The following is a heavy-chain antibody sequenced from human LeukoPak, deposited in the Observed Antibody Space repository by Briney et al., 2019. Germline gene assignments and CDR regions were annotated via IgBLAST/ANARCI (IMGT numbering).Heavy chain of an antibody. Sequence: PGGSLRLSCAASGFTHSSYAMHWVRQAAGKGLEWVAVMSYDGSNKFYADSVKGRFTISRDNSKNTLYLQMNSLRAEDTAVYYCARDAIPLENSNTWYDYWGQGTLVIVSS. D-gene: IGHD6-13*01. V-gene: IGHV3-30-3*01. J-gene: IGHJ4*02. CDR3: ARDAIPLENSNTWYDY. CDR1: GFTHSSYA. CDR2: MSYDGSNK.